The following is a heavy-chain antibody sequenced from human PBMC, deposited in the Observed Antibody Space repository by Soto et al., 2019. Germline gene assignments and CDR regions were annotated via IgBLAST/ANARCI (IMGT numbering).Heavy chain of an antibody. Sequence: KVSCKASGDTFNFYTINWVRQAPGLGLEWMGRFNPILSMSNSALRFQGRVTLTADKSTSTAYMVLSSLRSDDTAVYYCATSFGSGYRAFDYWGQGVLVTVS. J-gene: IGHJ4*02. CDR1: GDTFNFYT. V-gene: IGHV1-69*02. CDR2: FNPILSMS. CDR3: ATSFGSGYRAFDY. D-gene: IGHD3-10*01.